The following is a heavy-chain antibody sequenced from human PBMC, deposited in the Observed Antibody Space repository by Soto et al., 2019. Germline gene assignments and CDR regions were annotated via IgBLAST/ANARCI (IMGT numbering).Heavy chain of an antibody. CDR1: GGSISSYY. V-gene: IGHV4-59*01. Sequence: SETLSLTCTVSGGSISSYYWSWIRQPPGKGLEWIGYIYYSGSTNYNPSPKSRVTISVDTSKNQFSLKLSSVTAADTAVYYCARDRSGAYFDYWGQGTLVTVSS. J-gene: IGHJ4*02. CDR2: IYYSGST. CDR3: ARDRSGAYFDY.